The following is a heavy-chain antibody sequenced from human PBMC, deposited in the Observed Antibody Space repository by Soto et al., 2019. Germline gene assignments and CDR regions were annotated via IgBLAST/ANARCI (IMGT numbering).Heavy chain of an antibody. CDR2: ISNDGTKK. Sequence: QVQLVESGGGVVQPGKSLRLSCATSGFTFRSYGMHWVRQAPGKGLEWLAVISNDGTKKFFADSVKGRLTLSRDNARNTLYLQINSLRAEDTAVYFCGKDTLDCSGGDCPLFYYYGMEVWGQGTTVTVSS. CDR3: GKDTLDCSGGDCPLFYYYGMEV. V-gene: IGHV3-30*18. D-gene: IGHD2-15*01. CDR1: GFTFRSYG. J-gene: IGHJ6*02.